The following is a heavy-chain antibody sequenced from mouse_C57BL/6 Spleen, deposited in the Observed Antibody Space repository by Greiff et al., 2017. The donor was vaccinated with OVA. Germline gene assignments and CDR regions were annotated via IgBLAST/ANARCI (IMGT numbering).Heavy chain of an antibody. CDR3: ARNDYDGPWFAY. V-gene: IGHV1-82*01. D-gene: IGHD2-4*01. Sequence: VKLVESGPELVKPGASVKISCKASGYAFSSSWMNWVKQRPGKGLEWIGRIYPGDGDTNYNGKFKGKATLTADKSSSTAYMQLSSLTSEDSAVYFCARNDYDGPWFAYWGQGTLVTVSA. CDR1: GYAFSSSW. J-gene: IGHJ3*01. CDR2: IYPGDGDT.